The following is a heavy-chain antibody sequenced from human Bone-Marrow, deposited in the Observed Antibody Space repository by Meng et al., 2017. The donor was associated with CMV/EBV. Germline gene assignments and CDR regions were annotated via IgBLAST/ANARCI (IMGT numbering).Heavy chain of an antibody. CDR3: ASVGRRYCSGGSCSHFDY. V-gene: IGHV3-23*01. J-gene: IGHJ4*02. D-gene: IGHD2-15*01. Sequence: GESLKISCAASGFTFSNYRFNWVRQAPGKGLEWVSTVSPSGSKTYYADSVKGRFTISRDNSKNTLYLQMNSLRAEDTAVYYCASVGRRYCSGGSCSHFDYWGQGTLVTVSS. CDR2: VSPSGSKT. CDR1: GFTFSNYR.